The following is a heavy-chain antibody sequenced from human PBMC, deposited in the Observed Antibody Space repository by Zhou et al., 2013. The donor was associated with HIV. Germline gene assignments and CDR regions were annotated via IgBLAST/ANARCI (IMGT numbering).Heavy chain of an antibody. V-gene: IGHV1-18*04. CDR3: GRRGSWGDRTTIIRGGVDV. Sequence: QVQLVQSGTEMKKSGASMKVSCQTSGYTFTGYYIHWVRQAPGQGLEWMGWISAYSGNTNYAQKLQGRVTMTTDTSASTAYMELRSLRSDDTAVYYCGRRGSWGDRTTIIRGGVDVWGQGTTVSVSS. CDR2: ISAYSGNT. J-gene: IGHJ6*02. CDR1: GYTFTGYY. D-gene: IGHD3-10*01.